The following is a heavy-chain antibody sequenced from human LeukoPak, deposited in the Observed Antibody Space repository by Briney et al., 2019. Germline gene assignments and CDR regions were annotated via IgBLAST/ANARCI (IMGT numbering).Heavy chain of an antibody. CDR2: IYYSGST. V-gene: IGHV4-39*07. CDR1: GGSISSSSYY. Sequence: SETLSLTCTVSGGSISSSSYYWGWIRQPPGKGLEWIGSIYYSGSTYYNPSLKSRVTISVDTSKNQFSLKLSSVTAADTAVYYCARALRYREDAFDIWGQGTMVTVSS. CDR3: ARALRYREDAFDI. J-gene: IGHJ3*02. D-gene: IGHD3-16*02.